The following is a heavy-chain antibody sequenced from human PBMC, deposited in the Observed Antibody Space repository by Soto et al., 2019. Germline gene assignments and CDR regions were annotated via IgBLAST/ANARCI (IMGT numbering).Heavy chain of an antibody. V-gene: IGHV4-30-2*01. CDR2: IYHSGYT. CDR1: GGSISSGGYS. D-gene: IGHD1-1*01. CDR3: ARDQLEGNWFDP. J-gene: IGHJ5*02. Sequence: SETLSLTCTVSGGSISSGGYSWNWIRQPPGKGLEWIGYIYHSGYTFYNPSLKSRVTISVDKSKNQFSLKLSSVTAADTAVYYCARDQLEGNWFDPWGQGTLVTVSS.